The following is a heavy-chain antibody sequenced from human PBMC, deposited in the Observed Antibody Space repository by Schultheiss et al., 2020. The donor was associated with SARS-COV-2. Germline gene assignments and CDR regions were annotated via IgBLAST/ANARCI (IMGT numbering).Heavy chain of an antibody. CDR1: GGSVSSSGYS. D-gene: IGHD3-22*01. CDR3: ARGRHSSSLYYYDSSGRQYKVIYYFDY. V-gene: IGHV4-39*07. J-gene: IGHJ4*02. Sequence: SETLSLTCTVSGGSVSSSGYSWGWIRQPPGKGLEWIGCLHSSGTTNYNPSLKSRVTISVDTSKNQLSLKLSSMTAADTAVYYCARGRHSSSLYYYDSSGRQYKVIYYFDYWGQGTLVTVSS. CDR2: LHSSGTT.